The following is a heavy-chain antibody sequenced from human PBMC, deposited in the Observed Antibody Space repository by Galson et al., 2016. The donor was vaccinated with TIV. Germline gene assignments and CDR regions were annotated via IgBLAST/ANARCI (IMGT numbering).Heavy chain of an antibody. CDR3: AKDRILQYFDWLLCDS. V-gene: IGHV3-23*01. CDR2: IGPGNDV. J-gene: IGHJ4*02. D-gene: IGHD3-9*01. Sequence: SLRLSCAASGFAFSTYAMNWVRQPPGKGLEWVSTIGPGNDVHYADSVNGRFTISRDNSKNTLYLQMDSLRAEDTAIYYCAKDRILQYFDWLLCDSWGQGTLVTVSS. CDR1: GFAFSTYA.